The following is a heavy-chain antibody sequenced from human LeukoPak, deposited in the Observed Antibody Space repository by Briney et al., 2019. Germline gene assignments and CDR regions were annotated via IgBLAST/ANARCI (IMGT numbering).Heavy chain of an antibody. D-gene: IGHD1-1*01. Sequence: GGSLRLSCAASGFTFNNYALSWVRPAPGKGLGWVSAISVSGDNTYYADSVKGRYTISRDNSTNTLYLQMNDLRAEDTALYYCARCTTWNTHYPLDSSGQGTLVTVSS. V-gene: IGHV3-23*01. J-gene: IGHJ5*01. CDR1: GFTFNNYA. CDR3: ARCTTWNTHYPLDS. CDR2: ISVSGDNT.